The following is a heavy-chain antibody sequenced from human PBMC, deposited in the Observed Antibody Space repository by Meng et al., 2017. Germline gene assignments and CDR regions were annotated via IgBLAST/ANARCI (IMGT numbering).Heavy chain of an antibody. Sequence: QGQPVQSGAGVKKPGAYVKFSCNASAHTLSSDGFAWVRQAPGQGLEWMGWINAYNGYTDYAQKFLGRVTLTTDTSTNTGYMELRSLTSDDTAVYYCATRGNPYLDCWGQGTLVTVSS. CDR2: INAYNGYT. CDR3: ATRGNPYLDC. CDR1: AHTLSSDG. V-gene: IGHV1-18*01. J-gene: IGHJ4*02.